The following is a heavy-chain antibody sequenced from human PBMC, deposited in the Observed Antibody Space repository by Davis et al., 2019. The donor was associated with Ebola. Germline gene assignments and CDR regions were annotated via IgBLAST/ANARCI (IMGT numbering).Heavy chain of an antibody. CDR1: GFTFSRYS. D-gene: IGHD3-10*01. V-gene: IGHV3-48*01. Sequence: GESLKISCAASGFTFSRYSMNWVRQAPGKGLEWVSYISSSSSTIYYADSVKGRFTISRDTSTVYLQMNYLRVEDTAVYYCARIEVYGAGNYFEYWGQGTLVTVSS. CDR2: ISSSSSTI. CDR3: ARIEVYGAGNYFEY. J-gene: IGHJ4*02.